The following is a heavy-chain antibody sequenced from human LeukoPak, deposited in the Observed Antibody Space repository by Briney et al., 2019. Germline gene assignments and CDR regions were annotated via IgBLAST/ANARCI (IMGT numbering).Heavy chain of an antibody. V-gene: IGHV4-34*01. CDR2: INHSGGT. CDR1: GGSFSDYS. Sequence: SETLSLTCAVYGGSFSDYSWSWIRQPPGKGLEWIGEINHSGGTNNNPSLMSRVIMSVDTSKNQFSLKLTSVTVADTAIYYCAFWSTYYSGSGEYNWGQGTPVTVSS. D-gene: IGHD3-10*01. J-gene: IGHJ4*02. CDR3: AFWSTYYSGSGEYN.